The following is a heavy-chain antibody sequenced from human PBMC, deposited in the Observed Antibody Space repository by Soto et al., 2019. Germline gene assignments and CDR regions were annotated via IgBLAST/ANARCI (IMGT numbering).Heavy chain of an antibody. D-gene: IGHD1-26*01. CDR3: AREGGGGSYSFYYYYGMDV. CDR2: INAYNGNT. J-gene: IGHJ6*02. CDR1: GYTFTSYG. V-gene: IGHV1-18*01. Sequence: ASVKVSCKASGYTFTSYGISWVRQAPGQGLEWMGWINAYNGNTNYAQKLQGRVTMTTDTSTSTAYMELRSLRSDDTAVYYCAREGGGGSYSFYYYYGMDVWGQGTTVTVSS.